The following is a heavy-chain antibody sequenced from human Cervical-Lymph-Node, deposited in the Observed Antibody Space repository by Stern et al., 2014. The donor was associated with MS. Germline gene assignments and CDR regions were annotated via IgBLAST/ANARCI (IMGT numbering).Heavy chain of an antibody. D-gene: IGHD2-21*01. CDR2: ITPVVGTV. CDR3: DKEEGEIAY. V-gene: IGHV1-69*11. Sequence: QVQLVQSGAEVKKPGSAVKVSCQASGGTLSSYSISWVRQAPGQGLEWMGRITPVVGTVNSAQNFQGRVTLTADESTRTVYMELNSLRSEYSALYYCDKEEGEIAYWGQGTLVTVSS. CDR1: GGTLSSYS. J-gene: IGHJ4*02.